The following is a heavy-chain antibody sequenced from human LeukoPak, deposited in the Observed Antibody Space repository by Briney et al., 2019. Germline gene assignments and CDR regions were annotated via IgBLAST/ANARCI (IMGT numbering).Heavy chain of an antibody. V-gene: IGHV3-30*02. CDR1: GFTFSSYG. CDR2: IRYDGSNK. D-gene: IGHD4-17*01. Sequence: GGSLRLSCAASGFTFSSYGMHWVRQAPGKGLEWVAFIRYDGSNKYYADSVKGQFTISRDKSKNTLYLQMNSLRAEDTAVYYCAKDPGHDYGDYDAVYWGQGTLVTVSS. CDR3: AKDPGHDYGDYDAVY. J-gene: IGHJ4*02.